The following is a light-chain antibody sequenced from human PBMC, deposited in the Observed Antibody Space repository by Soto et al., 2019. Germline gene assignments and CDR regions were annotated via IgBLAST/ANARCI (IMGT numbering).Light chain of an antibody. CDR2: EGS. J-gene: IGLJ7*01. CDR1: SSDVGSYNL. Sequence: QSVLTQPASVSGSPGQSITISCTGTSSDVGSYNLVSWYQQHPGKAPKLMIYEGSKRPSGVSNRFSGSKSGNTASLTISGLQAEDEAEYYCCSYGGSSNLVFGGGTQLTVL. V-gene: IGLV2-23*01. CDR3: CSYGGSSNLV.